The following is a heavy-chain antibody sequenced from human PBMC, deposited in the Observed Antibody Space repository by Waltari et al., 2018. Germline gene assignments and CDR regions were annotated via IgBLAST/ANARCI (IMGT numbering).Heavy chain of an antibody. CDR2: INHSGST. D-gene: IGHD3-10*01. V-gene: IGHV4-34*01. CDR3: ARGIRGFT. Sequence: QVQLQQWGAGLLKPSETLSLTCAVYGGSFSGYYWSWIRQPPGKGLEWIGEINHSGSTNDNPALKSRVTISVDTAKNQFSLKLSSVTAADTAVYYCARGIRGFTWGQGTLVTVSS. CDR1: GGSFSGYY. J-gene: IGHJ4*02.